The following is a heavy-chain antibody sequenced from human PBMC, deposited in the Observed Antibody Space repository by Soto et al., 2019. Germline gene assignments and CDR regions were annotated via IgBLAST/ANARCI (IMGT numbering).Heavy chain of an antibody. CDR1: GGSFSGGDYS. CDR2: IFYSGST. J-gene: IGHJ5*02. Sequence: QVQLQESGPGLVKPSQTLSLTCPVSGGSFSGGDYSWSWIRQHPGKGLGGIGYIFYSGSTYYNPSXXXRXXISVDTSKNQFSLKLSSVTAADTAVYYCARWWSGSRQGFDPWGQGTLVTVSS. D-gene: IGHD3-3*01. V-gene: IGHV4-31*03. CDR3: ARWWSGSRQGFDP.